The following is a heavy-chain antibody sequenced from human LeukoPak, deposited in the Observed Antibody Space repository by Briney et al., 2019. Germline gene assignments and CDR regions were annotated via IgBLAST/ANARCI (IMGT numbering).Heavy chain of an antibody. Sequence: SETLSLTYTVSGGSISSGSYYWGWIRQPPGKGLEWIGSIYYSGSTYYNPSLKSRVTISVDTSKNQFSLKLSSVTAADTAVYYCARSYGDALDYWGQGTLVTVSS. CDR2: IYYSGST. V-gene: IGHV4-39*01. J-gene: IGHJ4*02. CDR1: GGSISSGSYY. CDR3: ARSYGDALDY. D-gene: IGHD4-17*01.